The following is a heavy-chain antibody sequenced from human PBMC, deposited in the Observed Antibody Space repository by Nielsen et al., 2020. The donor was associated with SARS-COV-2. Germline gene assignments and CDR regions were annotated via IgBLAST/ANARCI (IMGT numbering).Heavy chain of an antibody. D-gene: IGHD1-26*01. CDR1: GFTFSSYA. V-gene: IGHV3-48*02. CDR2: RSATSGNI. Sequence: GESLKISCAASGFTFSSYAMSWVRQAPGKGLESVSYRSATSGNIKYAESVKGRFTISSDNAKNSLYLQMSSLRDEDTAVYYCARVRSGYAMDVWGQGTTVTVSS. J-gene: IGHJ6*02. CDR3: ARVRSGYAMDV.